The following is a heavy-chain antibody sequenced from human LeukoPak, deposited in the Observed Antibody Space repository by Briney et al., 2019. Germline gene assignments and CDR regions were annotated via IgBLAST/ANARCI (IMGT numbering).Heavy chain of an antibody. Sequence: GGSLRLSCAASGFTFSSYGMHWVRQAPGKGLEWVAVISYDGSNKYYADSVKGRFAISRDNSKNTLYLQMNSLRAEDTAVYYCAKDLYSSGFDYWGQGTLVTVSS. D-gene: IGHD6-19*01. CDR1: GFTFSSYG. CDR2: ISYDGSNK. CDR3: AKDLYSSGFDY. V-gene: IGHV3-30*18. J-gene: IGHJ4*02.